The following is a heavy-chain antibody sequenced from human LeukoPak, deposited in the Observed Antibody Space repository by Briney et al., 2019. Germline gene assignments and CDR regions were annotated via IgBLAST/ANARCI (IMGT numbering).Heavy chain of an antibody. CDR1: GGSFSGYY. D-gene: IGHD5-18*01. Sequence: SETLSLTCAVYGGSFSGYYWSWIRQPPGKGLEWIGEINHSGSTNYNPSLKSRVTISVDTSKNQFSLKLSSVTAADTAVYYCARGGYSYGYYCYYMDVWGKGTTVTVSS. J-gene: IGHJ6*03. V-gene: IGHV4-34*01. CDR2: INHSGST. CDR3: ARGGYSYGYYCYYMDV.